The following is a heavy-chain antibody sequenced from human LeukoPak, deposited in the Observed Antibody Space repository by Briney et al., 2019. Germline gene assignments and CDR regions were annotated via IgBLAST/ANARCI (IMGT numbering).Heavy chain of an antibody. CDR2: ISYDGSNK. V-gene: IGHV3-30-3*01. CDR1: GFTFSSYA. CDR3: ARASRTYSSSWYTDN. D-gene: IGHD6-13*01. Sequence: PGGSLRLSCAASGFTFSSYAMHWARQAPGKGLEWVAVISYDGSNKYYADSVKGRFTISRDNSKNTLYLQMNSLRAEDTAVYYCARASRTYSSSWYTDNWGQGTLVTVSS. J-gene: IGHJ4*02.